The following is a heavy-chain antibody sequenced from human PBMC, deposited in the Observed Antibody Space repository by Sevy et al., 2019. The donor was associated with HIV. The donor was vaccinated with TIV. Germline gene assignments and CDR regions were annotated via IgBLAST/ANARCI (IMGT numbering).Heavy chain of an antibody. CDR3: ARGKSGSGYALNY. Sequence: GGSLRLSCAASGFTVNSNYMTWVRQAPGKGLEGVSVIHSDDTTYHADSVKDRFTISRDNFKNTLYLHMSSLRAEDTAVYYCARGKSGSGYALNYWGQGTLVTVS. J-gene: IGHJ4*02. CDR2: IHSDDTT. D-gene: IGHD5-18*01. CDR1: GFTVNSNY. V-gene: IGHV3-66*01.